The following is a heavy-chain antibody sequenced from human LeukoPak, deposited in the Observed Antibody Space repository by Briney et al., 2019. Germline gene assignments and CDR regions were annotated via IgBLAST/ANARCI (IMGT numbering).Heavy chain of an antibody. CDR3: ARILDSSSLSGSWFDP. CDR2: IIPIFGTA. Sequence: AASVKVSCKPSRGTFSSYAISWVRQAPGQGLEWMGGIIPIFGTANYAQKFQGRVTITTDESTSTAYMELSSLRSEDTAVDYCARILDSSSLSGSWFDPWGQGTLVTVSS. D-gene: IGHD6-6*01. CDR1: RGTFSSYA. V-gene: IGHV1-69*05. J-gene: IGHJ5*02.